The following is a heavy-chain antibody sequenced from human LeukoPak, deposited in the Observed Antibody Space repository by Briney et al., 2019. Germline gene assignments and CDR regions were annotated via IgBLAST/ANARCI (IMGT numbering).Heavy chain of an antibody. CDR1: GFTFSDSA. D-gene: IGHD2-2*01. CDR3: AKSPEGVRNY. CDR2: IRGKANSYAT. Sequence: GGSLRLSCAASGFTFSDSAVHWARQASGKGLEWVGRIRGKANSYATAYAASVKGRFTISRDDSKNTAYLQMNSLKTEDTAVYYCAKSPEGVRNYWGQGTLVTVSS. V-gene: IGHV3-73*01. J-gene: IGHJ4*02.